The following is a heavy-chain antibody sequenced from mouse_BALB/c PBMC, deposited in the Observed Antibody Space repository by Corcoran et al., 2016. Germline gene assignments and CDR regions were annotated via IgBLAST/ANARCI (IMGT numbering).Heavy chain of an antibody. D-gene: IGHD2-4*01. CDR2: INTHSGVP. V-gene: IGHV9-4*02. CDR3: ARQRVYDYDGFAY. J-gene: IGHJ3*01. Sequence: QIPLVQSGPELKKPGETVRRSSEASGYTFTTAGMQWVQKMPGKGLKWIGGINTHSGVPKYAEDFKGRFAFSLETSASTAYLQISNLKNEDTATYFCARQRVYDYDGFAYWGQGTLVTVS. CDR1: GYTFTTAG.